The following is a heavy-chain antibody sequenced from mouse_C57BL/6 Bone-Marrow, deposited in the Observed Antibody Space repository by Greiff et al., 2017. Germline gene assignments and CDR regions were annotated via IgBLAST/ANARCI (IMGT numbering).Heavy chain of an antibody. CDR3: ARSGYYDAMDY. Sequence: QVQLQQPGAELVRPGSSVKLSCKASGYTFTSYWMDWVKQRPGQGLEWIGNLYPSDSETHYNQKFKDKATLTVDKSSSTAYMQLSSLTSEDSAVYYCARSGYYDAMDYWGQGTSVTVSS. J-gene: IGHJ4*01. CDR1: GYTFTSYW. D-gene: IGHD2-3*01. CDR2: LYPSDSET. V-gene: IGHV1-61*01.